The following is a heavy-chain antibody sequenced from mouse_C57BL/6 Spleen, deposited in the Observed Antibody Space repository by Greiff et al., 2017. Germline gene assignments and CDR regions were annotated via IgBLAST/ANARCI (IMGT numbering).Heavy chain of an antibody. D-gene: IGHD4-1*01. V-gene: IGHV5-17*01. CDR3: ERPLTGTRAMDY. Sequence: EVQLVESGGCLVKPGGSLTLSCAASGFTFRDYVLHCFRQAPEKWLEWVAYLSSCSSTIYYADTVKGRFTISRDNAKNTLFLQMASLRSEDTAMYYCERPLTGTRAMDYWGQGTSVTVSS. J-gene: IGHJ4*01. CDR2: LSSCSSTI. CDR1: GFTFRDYV.